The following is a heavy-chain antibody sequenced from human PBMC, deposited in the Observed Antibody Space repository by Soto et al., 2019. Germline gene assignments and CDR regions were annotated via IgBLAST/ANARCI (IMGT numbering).Heavy chain of an antibody. J-gene: IGHJ6*02. D-gene: IGHD3-3*01. Sequence: GASVKVSCKASGYTFTSYYMHWVRQAPGQGLEWMGIINPSGGSTSYAQKFQGRVTMTRDTSTSTVYMELSSLRSEDTAVYYCARDRKDFWSGYSGYYYYGMDVWGQGTTVTVSS. CDR2: INPSGGST. CDR1: GYTFTSYY. V-gene: IGHV1-46*01. CDR3: ARDRKDFWSGYSGYYYYGMDV.